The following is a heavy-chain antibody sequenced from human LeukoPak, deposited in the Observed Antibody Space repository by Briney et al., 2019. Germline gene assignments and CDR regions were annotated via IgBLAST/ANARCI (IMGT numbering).Heavy chain of an antibody. CDR1: GFTFSRYW. V-gene: IGHV3-7*03. Sequence: GGSLRLSCAASGFTFSRYWMSWVRQAPGKGLEWVANIKYDGSEKNYVDFVKGRFTISRDNAKNSLYLQMNSLRAEDTALYYCARDYYGDSYFDFWGQGTLVTVSS. D-gene: IGHD4-17*01. CDR2: IKYDGSEK. CDR3: ARDYYGDSYFDF. J-gene: IGHJ4*02.